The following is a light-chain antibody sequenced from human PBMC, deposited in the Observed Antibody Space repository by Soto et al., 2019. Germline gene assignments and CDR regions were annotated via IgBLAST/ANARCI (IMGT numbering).Light chain of an antibody. J-gene: IGKJ1*01. CDR1: QSVSSN. CDR2: GAS. Sequence: EIVMTQSPATLSVSPGERATFSCRASQSVSSNLAWYQQKPGQAPRLLIYGASIRATGIPARFSGSWSGTEFTLTISTLQSEDFAIYYCQHYNNWPPWTFGQGTKVDIK. V-gene: IGKV3-15*01. CDR3: QHYNNWPPWT.